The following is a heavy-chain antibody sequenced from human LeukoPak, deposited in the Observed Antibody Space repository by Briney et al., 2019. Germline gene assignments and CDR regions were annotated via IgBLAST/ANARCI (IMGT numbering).Heavy chain of an antibody. CDR2: ISSSSSYI. CDR1: GFTFSSYS. D-gene: IGHD2-15*01. CDR3: ARYCSGGSCYLRIYGMDV. V-gene: IGHV3-21*01. J-gene: IGHJ6*02. Sequence: GGSLRLSCAASGFTFSSYSMNWVRQAPGKGLEWVSSISSSSSYIYCADSVKGRFTISRDNAKNSLYLQMNSLRAEDTAVYYCARYCSGGSCYLRIYGMDVWGQGTTVTVSS.